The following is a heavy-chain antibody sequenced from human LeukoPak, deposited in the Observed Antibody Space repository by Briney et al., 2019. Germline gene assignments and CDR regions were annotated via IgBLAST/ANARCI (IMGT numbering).Heavy chain of an antibody. CDR1: GYSFTTYW. Sequence: GESLKISCRGSGYSFTTYWINWVRQMPGKGLEWMGRIDPSDSYTNYSPSFQGHVTIPADKSISTAYLQWSSLKASDTAMYYCAGSSGWYGPSDSWGQGTLVTVSS. CDR3: AGSSGWYGPSDS. V-gene: IGHV5-10-1*01. D-gene: IGHD6-19*01. CDR2: IDPSDSYT. J-gene: IGHJ5*01.